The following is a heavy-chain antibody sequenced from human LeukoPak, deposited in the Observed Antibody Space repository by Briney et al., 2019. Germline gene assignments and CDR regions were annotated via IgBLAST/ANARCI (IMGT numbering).Heavy chain of an antibody. CDR3: ARPRFPYYYDSSGNDAFDI. V-gene: IGHV4-59*12. J-gene: IGHJ3*02. CDR2: IYYSGST. D-gene: IGHD3-22*01. CDR1: GGSISNKY. Sequence: SETLSLTCTVSGGSISNKYWSWIRQPPGKGLEWIGYIYYSGSTNYNPSLKSRVTISVDTSKNQFSLKLSSVTAADTAVYYCARPRFPYYYDSSGNDAFDIWGQGTMVTVSS.